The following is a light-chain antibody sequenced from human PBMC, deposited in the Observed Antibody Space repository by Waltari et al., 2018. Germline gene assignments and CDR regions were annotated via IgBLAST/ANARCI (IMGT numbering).Light chain of an antibody. CDR1: ALPKQY. Sequence: SYELTQPPSVSVSPGQTAAITCSGDALPKQYAYWYQQKPGQAPVLLIYKDTDRASGIPERFSGSTSGTTVTLTISGVQAEDEADYYCQSTDRSDRWVFGGGTKLTVL. CDR3: QSTDRSDRWV. J-gene: IGLJ3*02. CDR2: KDT. V-gene: IGLV3-25*03.